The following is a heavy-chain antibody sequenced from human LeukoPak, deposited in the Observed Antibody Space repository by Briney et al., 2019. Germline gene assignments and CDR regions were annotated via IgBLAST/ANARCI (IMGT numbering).Heavy chain of an antibody. CDR1: GGSISTYY. Sequence: SETLSLTCTVSGGSISTYYWNWIRQPPGKGLEWIGYIYHSGSTNYNPSLQSRVTISVDTSKNQFSLNLNSVTAVDTAVYYCARGGAARLHFQNWGQGTLVTVSS. V-gene: IGHV4-59*01. CDR3: ARGGAARLHFQN. CDR2: IYHSGST. D-gene: IGHD6-6*01. J-gene: IGHJ1*01.